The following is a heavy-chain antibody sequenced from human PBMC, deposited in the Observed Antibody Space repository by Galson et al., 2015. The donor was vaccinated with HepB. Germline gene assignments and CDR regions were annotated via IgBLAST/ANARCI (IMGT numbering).Heavy chain of an antibody. CDR3: ARKFYYGSGPFYDLFDY. CDR2: ISGSGSST. D-gene: IGHD3-10*01. CDR1: GFTFNTYA. Sequence: SLRLSCAASGFTFNTYAMSWVRQAPGKGLEWVSAISGSGSSTSYADSVKGRFTISRDNSKNTLYLQMNSLRAEDTAVYYCARKFYYGSGPFYDLFDYWGQGTLVTVSS. V-gene: IGHV3-23*01. J-gene: IGHJ4*02.